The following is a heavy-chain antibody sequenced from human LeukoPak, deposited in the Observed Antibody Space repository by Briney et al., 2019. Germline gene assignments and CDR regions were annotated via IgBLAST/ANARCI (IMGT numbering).Heavy chain of an antibody. CDR2: ISDGGTYK. V-gene: IGHV3-48*03. CDR1: GFIFSSYE. Sequence: PGGSLRLSCAASGFIFSSYETNWVRQAPGKGLEWVSSISDGGTYKYYADSVKGRFTISRDSAKNSLYLQMNSLRAEDTAVYYCARSAPATAITDYWGQGTLVTVSS. CDR3: ARSAPATAITDY. D-gene: IGHD2-2*02. J-gene: IGHJ4*02.